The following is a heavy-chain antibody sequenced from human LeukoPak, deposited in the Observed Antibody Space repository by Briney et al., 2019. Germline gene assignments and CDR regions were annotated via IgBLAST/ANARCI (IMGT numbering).Heavy chain of an antibody. J-gene: IGHJ5*01. V-gene: IGHV4-39*07. CDR3: ARVEGMITFGEGVWFDP. Sequence: SETLSLTCTASGGSISSSSYYWGWIRQPPGKGLEWIGSIYYSGSTYYNPSLKSRVTISVDTSKNQFSLKLSSVTAADTAVYYCARVEGMITFGEGVWFDPWGQGTLVTVSS. CDR2: IYYSGST. CDR1: GGSISSSSYY. D-gene: IGHD3-16*01.